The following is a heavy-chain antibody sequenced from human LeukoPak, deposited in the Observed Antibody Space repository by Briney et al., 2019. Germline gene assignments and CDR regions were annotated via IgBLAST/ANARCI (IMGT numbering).Heavy chain of an antibody. CDR1: SGSISTSNYY. V-gene: IGHV4-61*05. J-gene: IGHJ4*02. CDR3: ARAFWGSGIDY. Sequence: KPSETLSLTCTVSSGSISTSNYYWGWVRQPPGKALEWIGNIFYSGSTDYNPSLKSRVTISVDMSKNQFSLKLTSVTAADTAVYYCARAFWGSGIDYWGQGTLVTVSS. D-gene: IGHD3-16*01. CDR2: IFYSGST.